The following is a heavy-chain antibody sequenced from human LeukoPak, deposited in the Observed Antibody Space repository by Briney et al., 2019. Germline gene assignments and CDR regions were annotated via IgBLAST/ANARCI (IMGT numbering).Heavy chain of an antibody. CDR2: INQDGSEK. J-gene: IGHJ4*02. CDR1: GFTFSIYW. V-gene: IGHV3-7*01. Sequence: GGSLRLSCAASGFTFSIYWMTWVRQAPGKGLEWVANINQDGSEKFYVDSVKGRFSISRDNAKNSLYLQVNSLRAEDTAVYYCAKRAYAFRFGHHDYRGQGTLVTVSS. D-gene: IGHD2-2*01. CDR3: AKRAYAFRFGHHDY.